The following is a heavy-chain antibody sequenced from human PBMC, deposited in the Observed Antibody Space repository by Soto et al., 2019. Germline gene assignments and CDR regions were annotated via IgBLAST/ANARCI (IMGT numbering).Heavy chain of an antibody. CDR1: GFTFSSYG. D-gene: IGHD6-6*01. CDR3: AREGYSSSWVHLGLDY. V-gene: IGHV3-33*01. J-gene: IGHJ4*02. Sequence: QVQLVESGGGVVQPGRSLRLSCAASGFTFSSYGMHWVRQAPGKGLEWVAVIWYDGSNKYYADSVKGRFTISRDNSKNTLYLQMNSLRAEDTAVYYCAREGYSSSWVHLGLDYWGQGTLVTVSS. CDR2: IWYDGSNK.